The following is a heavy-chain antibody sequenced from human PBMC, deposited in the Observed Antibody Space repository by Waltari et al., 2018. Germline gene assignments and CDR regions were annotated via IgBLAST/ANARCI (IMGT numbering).Heavy chain of an antibody. J-gene: IGHJ4*02. CDR2: INPNSGGT. D-gene: IGHD1-26*01. CDR1: GYTFTGYY. V-gene: IGHV1-2*02. CDR3: ARDRVHSGSYYYNY. Sequence: QVQLVQSGAEVKKPGASVKVSCKASGYTFTGYYMPWVRQAPGQGLEWMGWINPNSGGTNYAQKFQGRVTMTRDTSISTAYMELSRLRSDDTTVYYCARDRVHSGSYYYNYWGQGTLVTVSS.